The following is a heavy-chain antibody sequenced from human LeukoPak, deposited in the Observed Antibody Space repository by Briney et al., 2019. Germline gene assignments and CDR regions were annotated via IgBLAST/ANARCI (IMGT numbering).Heavy chain of an antibody. J-gene: IGHJ3*02. V-gene: IGHV5-51*01. CDR2: IYPGDSDT. D-gene: IGHD3-9*01. CDR1: GYSFTSYW. CDR3: ARSLRYFDWLLPDGDAFDI. Sequence: GEPLKISCKGSGYSFTSYWIGWVRQMPGKGLEWMGIIYPGDSDTRYSPSFQGQVTISADKSISTAYLQWSSLKASDTAMYYCARSLRYFDWLLPDGDAFDIWGQGTMVTVSS.